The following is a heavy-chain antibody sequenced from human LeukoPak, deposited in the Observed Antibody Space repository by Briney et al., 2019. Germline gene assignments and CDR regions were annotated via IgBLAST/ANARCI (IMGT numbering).Heavy chain of an antibody. CDR2: IKQDGSEK. Sequence: PGGSLRLSCAASGFTFSSYWMSWVRQAPGKGLEWVANIKQDGSEKYYVDSVKGRFTISRDNAKNSLYLQMNSLRAEDTAVYYCARGSWWELLSVNAFDIWGQGTMVTVSS. V-gene: IGHV3-7*03. J-gene: IGHJ3*02. D-gene: IGHD1-26*01. CDR3: ARGSWWELLSVNAFDI. CDR1: GFTFSSYW.